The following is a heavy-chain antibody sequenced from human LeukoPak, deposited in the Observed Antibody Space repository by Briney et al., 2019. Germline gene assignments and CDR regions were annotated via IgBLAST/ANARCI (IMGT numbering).Heavy chain of an antibody. CDR2: IYTSGST. J-gene: IGHJ4*02. Sequence: SETLSLTCTVSGGSISSGSYYWRWIRQPAGKGLEWIGRIYTSGSTNYNPSLKSRVTISVDTSKNQFSLKLSSVTAADTAVYYCARAPYYDFWSGQYYFDYWGQGTLVTVSS. CDR1: GGSISSGSYY. D-gene: IGHD3-3*01. CDR3: ARAPYYDFWSGQYYFDY. V-gene: IGHV4-61*02.